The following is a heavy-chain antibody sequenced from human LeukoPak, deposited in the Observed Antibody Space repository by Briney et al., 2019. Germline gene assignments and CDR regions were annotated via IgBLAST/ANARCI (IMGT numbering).Heavy chain of an antibody. D-gene: IGHD4-11*01. Sequence: SETLSLTCTVSGGSISSGSYYRSWIRQPAGKGLEWIGRIYTSGSTNYNPSLKSRVTISVDTSKNQFSLKLSSVTAADTAVYYCARGYSNYNLGYYYYMDVWGKGTTVTVSS. J-gene: IGHJ6*03. CDR1: GGSISSGSYY. CDR3: ARGYSNYNLGYYYYMDV. CDR2: IYTSGST. V-gene: IGHV4-61*02.